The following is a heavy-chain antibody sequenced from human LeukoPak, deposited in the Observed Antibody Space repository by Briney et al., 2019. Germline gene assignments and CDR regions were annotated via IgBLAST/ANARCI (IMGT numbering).Heavy chain of an antibody. Sequence: ASVKVSCKASGGTFSSYAISWVRQAPGQGLEWMGGIIPIFGTANYAQKFQGRVTMTRNTSISTAYMELSSLRSEDTAVYYCARAYYDYVWGSYRYYFDYWGQGTLVTVSS. J-gene: IGHJ4*02. CDR1: GGTFSSYA. V-gene: IGHV1-69*05. CDR3: ARAYYDYVWGSYRYYFDY. CDR2: IIPIFGTA. D-gene: IGHD3-16*02.